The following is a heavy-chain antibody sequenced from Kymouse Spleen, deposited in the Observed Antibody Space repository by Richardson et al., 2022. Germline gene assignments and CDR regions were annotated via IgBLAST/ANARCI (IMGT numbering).Heavy chain of an antibody. Sequence: QLQLQESGPGLVKPSETLSLTCTVSGGSISSSSYYWGWIRQPPGKGLEWIGSIYYSGSTYYNPSLKSRVTISVDTSKNQFSLKLSSVTAADTAVYYCARRGYSGSYVWFDPWGQGTLVTVSS. D-gene: IGHD1-26*01. CDR1: GGSISSSSYY. CDR2: IYYSGST. V-gene: IGHV4-39*01. CDR3: ARRGYSGSYVWFDP. J-gene: IGHJ5*02.